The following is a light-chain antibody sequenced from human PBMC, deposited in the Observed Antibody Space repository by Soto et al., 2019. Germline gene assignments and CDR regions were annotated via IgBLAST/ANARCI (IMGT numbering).Light chain of an antibody. CDR2: KVS. CDR3: MQATQYRPYT. V-gene: IGKV2-24*01. CDR1: QSLVHSDGNTY. J-gene: IGKJ2*01. Sequence: DIVLTQTPLSSPVTLGQPASISCRSSQSLVHSDGNTYLSWFHQRPGQPPRLLIDKVSNRFSGVPDRFSVSGAGTDFTLKISRVEAEDVGIYFCMQATQYRPYTFGQGTKLEIK.